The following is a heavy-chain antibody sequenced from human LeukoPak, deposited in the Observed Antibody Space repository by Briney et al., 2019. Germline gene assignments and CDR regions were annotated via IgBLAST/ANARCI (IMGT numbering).Heavy chain of an antibody. Sequence: GGSLRLSCAASGFSFISYGMHWVRQAPGKGLEWVGVISDDGRSKDYADSVKGRFTISRDNSKDTLYLQMNSLRDEDTAVYYCAKRPSDYGDYVSYDYWGQGTLVTVSP. D-gene: IGHD4-17*01. V-gene: IGHV3-30*18. CDR2: ISDDGRSK. CDR1: GFSFISYG. CDR3: AKRPSDYGDYVSYDY. J-gene: IGHJ4*02.